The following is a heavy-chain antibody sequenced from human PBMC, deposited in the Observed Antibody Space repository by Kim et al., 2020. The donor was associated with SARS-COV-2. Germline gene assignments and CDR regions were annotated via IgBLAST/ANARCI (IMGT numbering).Heavy chain of an antibody. CDR3: AREEDYYDSSGYFS. V-gene: IGHV4-61*02. Sequence: TLSLTCTVSGGSISSGSYYWSWIRQPAGKGLEWIGRIYTSGSTNYNPSLKSRVTIAVDTSKNQFSLKLSSVTAADTAVYYCAREEDYYDSSGYFSWGQGTLGTVSS. J-gene: IGHJ5*02. D-gene: IGHD3-22*01. CDR2: IYTSGST. CDR1: GGSISSGSYY.